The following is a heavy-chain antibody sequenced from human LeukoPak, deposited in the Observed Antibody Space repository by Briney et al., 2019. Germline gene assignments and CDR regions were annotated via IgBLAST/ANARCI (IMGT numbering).Heavy chain of an antibody. V-gene: IGHV3-7*01. CDR3: ARKGNAFDF. CDR2: IKLDVSET. CDR1: GFTFSSYW. J-gene: IGHJ3*01. D-gene: IGHD3-10*01. Sequence: GGSLRLSCAASGFTFSSYWMTWVRQAPGKGLEWVANIKLDVSETYYVDSVRGRLTISRDNTKNSLYLQMDSLRAEDTAVYYCARKGNAFDFWAKGQWSPSLQ.